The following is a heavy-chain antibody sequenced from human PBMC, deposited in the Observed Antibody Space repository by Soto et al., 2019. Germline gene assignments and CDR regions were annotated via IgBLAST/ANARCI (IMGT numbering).Heavy chain of an antibody. CDR1: GYTLTELS. D-gene: IGHD5-18*01. J-gene: IGHJ4*02. CDR3: ATVGPTAAMVGFDY. CDR2: FDPEDGET. V-gene: IGHV1-24*01. Sequence: GASVKVSCKVSGYTLTELSMHWVRQAPGKGLEWMGGFDPEDGETIYAQKFQGRVTMTEDTSTDTAYMELSSLRSEDTAVYYCATVGPTAAMVGFDYWGQGTLVTVSS.